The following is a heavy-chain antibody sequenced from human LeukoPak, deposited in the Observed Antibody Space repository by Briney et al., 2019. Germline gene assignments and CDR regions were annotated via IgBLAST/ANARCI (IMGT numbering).Heavy chain of an antibody. J-gene: IGHJ4*02. V-gene: IGHV1-2*02. D-gene: IGHD3-10*01. CDR1: GYTFTGYY. CDR2: INPNSGGT. Sequence: ASVKVSCKASGYTFTGYYMHWVRQAPGQGLEWMGWINPNSGGTNYAQKFQGRVTMTRNTSISTAYMELSSLRSEDTAVYYCARGLYYGSGSPFDYWGQGTLVTVSS. CDR3: ARGLYYGSGSPFDY.